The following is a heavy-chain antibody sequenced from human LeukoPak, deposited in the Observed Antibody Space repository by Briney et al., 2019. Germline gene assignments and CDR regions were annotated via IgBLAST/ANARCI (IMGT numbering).Heavy chain of an antibody. Sequence: PSETLSLTCTVSGGSISSYYWSWIRQPPGKGLEWIGYFYDSGSTNYNPSLKSRVTISLDTSKTQFSLKVSSVTAADTAVYYCARVLSSTSQNTNPYYYYYMDVWGKGTTVTVSS. J-gene: IGHJ6*03. CDR2: FYDSGST. CDR1: GGSISSYY. D-gene: IGHD2-2*01. V-gene: IGHV4-59*12. CDR3: ARVLSSTSQNTNPYYYYYMDV.